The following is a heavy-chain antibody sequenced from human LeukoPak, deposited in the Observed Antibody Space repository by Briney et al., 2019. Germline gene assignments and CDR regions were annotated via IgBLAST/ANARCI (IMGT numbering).Heavy chain of an antibody. D-gene: IGHD5-12*01. Sequence: ASVKVSCKASGYSFTGYYIHWVRQAPGQGLEWMGWTNPNSGVIKYEQKFQGRVTMTRDTSTSTAYMELSSLRSDDTAVYYCARGAVGYSGYDNWFDPWGQGTLVTVSS. V-gene: IGHV1-2*02. CDR2: TNPNSGVI. CDR3: ARGAVGYSGYDNWFDP. J-gene: IGHJ5*02. CDR1: GYSFTGYY.